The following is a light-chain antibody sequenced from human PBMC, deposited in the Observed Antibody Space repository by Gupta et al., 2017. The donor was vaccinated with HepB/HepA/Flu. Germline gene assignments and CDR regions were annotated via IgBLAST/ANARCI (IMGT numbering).Light chain of an antibody. CDR2: DAS. Sequence: EIVLTQSPATLSLSPGERATLSCRASQSVSSYLAWYQQKPGQAPRLLMYDASKRATGIATRFSGSGSGTDFTLTISSLEPEDFAVYYCQLYNNWPPTFGPGTKVDIK. CDR1: QSVSSY. J-gene: IGKJ3*01. V-gene: IGKV3-11*01. CDR3: QLYNNWPPT.